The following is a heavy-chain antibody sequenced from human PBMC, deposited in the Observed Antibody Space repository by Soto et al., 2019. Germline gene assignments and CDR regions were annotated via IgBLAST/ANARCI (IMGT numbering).Heavy chain of an antibody. CDR3: ATSQKGYNWNYFDH. J-gene: IGHJ4*02. CDR1: GASISGSYYY. CDR2: VFYTGFT. V-gene: IGHV4-39*01. D-gene: IGHD1-20*01. Sequence: QMQLQESGPGLVKPSETLSLTCAVSGASISGSYYYWAWLRQSPGKRPEWIGSVFYTGFTSYNPSPESSISVSVDTSKSQFSLKLSAVTAAATAVYYCATSQKGYNWNYFDHWGQVALVTVSS.